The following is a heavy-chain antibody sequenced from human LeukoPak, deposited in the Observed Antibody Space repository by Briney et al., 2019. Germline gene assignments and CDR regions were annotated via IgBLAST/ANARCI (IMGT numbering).Heavy chain of an antibody. Sequence: GGSLRLSCAASGFTFSSYSMNWVRQAPGKGLEWVSSISSSSTYMYYADSMKGRSTISRDNAKNSLYLQMNNLGAEDTAVYYCARLTGGAVAGAFDYWGQGTLVAVSS. V-gene: IGHV3-21*01. J-gene: IGHJ4*02. CDR3: ARLTGGAVAGAFDY. CDR2: ISSSSTYM. D-gene: IGHD6-19*01. CDR1: GFTFSSYS.